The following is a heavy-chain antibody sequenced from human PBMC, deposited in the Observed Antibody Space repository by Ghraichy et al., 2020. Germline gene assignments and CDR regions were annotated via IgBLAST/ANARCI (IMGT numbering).Heavy chain of an antibody. CDR1: GFTFSSYS. J-gene: IGHJ4*02. CDR3: ASYSNYGIY. CDR2: ISSSSSYI. Sequence: LSLTCAASGFTFSSYSMNWVRQAPGKGLEWVSSISSSSSYIYYADSVKGRFTISRDNAKNSLYLQMNSLRAEDTAVYYCASYSNYGIYWGQGTLVTVSS. D-gene: IGHD4-11*01. V-gene: IGHV3-21*01.